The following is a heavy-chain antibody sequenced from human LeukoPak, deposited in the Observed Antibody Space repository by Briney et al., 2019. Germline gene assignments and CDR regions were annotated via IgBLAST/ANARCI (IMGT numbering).Heavy chain of an antibody. Sequence: GGSLRLSCAASGFTFSSYSMNWVRQAPGKGLEWVSSISSSSSYIYYAGSVKGRFTISRDNAKNSLYLQMNSLRAEDTAVYYCARVKDYGDYDAFDIWGQGTMVTVSS. V-gene: IGHV3-21*01. J-gene: IGHJ3*02. CDR2: ISSSSSYI. D-gene: IGHD4-17*01. CDR3: ARVKDYGDYDAFDI. CDR1: GFTFSSYS.